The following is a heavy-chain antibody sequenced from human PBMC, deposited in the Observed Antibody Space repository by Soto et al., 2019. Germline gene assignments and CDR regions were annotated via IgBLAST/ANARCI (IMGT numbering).Heavy chain of an antibody. J-gene: IGHJ3*02. Sequence: ESGGGLIQPGGSLRLSCAASGFTVSNNFLSWVRQAPGKGLQWVSLIYSGGSTYYADSVKGRFTISRDNSKNTLYLQMNSLRAEDTAVYYCARGRFYYDSSGLHNDAFDIWGQGTMVTVSS. V-gene: IGHV3-53*01. CDR1: GFTVSNNF. D-gene: IGHD3-22*01. CDR3: ARGRFYYDSSGLHNDAFDI. CDR2: IYSGGST.